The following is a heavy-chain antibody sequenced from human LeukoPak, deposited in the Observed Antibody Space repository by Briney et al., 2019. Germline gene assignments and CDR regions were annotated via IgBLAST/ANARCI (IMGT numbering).Heavy chain of an antibody. CDR1: GYTFTGYY. CDR2: INPKSGGA. V-gene: IGHV1-2*02. CDR3: ARDGVGAGKTFDY. D-gene: IGHD3-16*01. J-gene: IGHJ4*02. Sequence: GASVKVSCKASGYTFTGYYIHWVRQAPGQGLEWMGWINPKSGGANYAQNFQGRVTMTRDTSISTAYMELSRLRSDDTAVYCCARDGVGAGKTFDYWGQGTQVTVSS.